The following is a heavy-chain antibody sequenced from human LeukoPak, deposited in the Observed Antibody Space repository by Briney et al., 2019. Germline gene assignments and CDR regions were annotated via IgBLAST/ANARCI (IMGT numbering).Heavy chain of an antibody. Sequence: GGSLRLSCAASGFTFSSYATSWVRQAPGKGLEWVSAISGSGGSTYYADSVKGRFTISRDNSKNTLYLQMNSLRAEDTAVYYCARDFSGTDTETAVTTPYYFDYWGQGTLVTVSS. V-gene: IGHV3-23*01. CDR2: ISGSGGST. CDR3: ARDFSGTDTETAVTTPYYFDY. J-gene: IGHJ4*02. D-gene: IGHD4-17*01. CDR1: GFTFSSYA.